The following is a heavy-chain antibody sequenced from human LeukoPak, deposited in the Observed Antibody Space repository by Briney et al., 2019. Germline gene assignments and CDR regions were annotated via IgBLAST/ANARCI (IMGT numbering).Heavy chain of an antibody. D-gene: IGHD6-13*01. CDR2: IYSGGST. V-gene: IGHV3-53*01. Sequence: GGSLRLSCAASGFTVSSNYMSWVRQAPGKGLEWVSVIYSGGSTYYADSVKGRFTIFRDNSKNTLYLQVNSLRAGDTAVYYCARNSAGIAAAGPFDYWGQGTLVTVSS. CDR1: GFTVSSNY. CDR3: ARNSAGIAAAGPFDY. J-gene: IGHJ4*02.